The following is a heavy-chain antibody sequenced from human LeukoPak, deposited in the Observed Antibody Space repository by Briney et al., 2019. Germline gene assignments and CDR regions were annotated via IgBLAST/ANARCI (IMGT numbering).Heavy chain of an antibody. V-gene: IGHV3-48*01. CDR2: ISSSSTTI. CDR1: GFTFSSYS. J-gene: IGHJ4*02. CDR3: TRVLYSSAWYGDHY. D-gene: IGHD6-19*01. Sequence: GGSLRLSCAASGFTFSSYSMDWVRQAPGKGLEWLSYISSSSTTIYYADSVQGRFTISRDNAKNSLYLQMNSLRAEDTAVYYCTRVLYSSAWYGDHYWGQGALVTVSS.